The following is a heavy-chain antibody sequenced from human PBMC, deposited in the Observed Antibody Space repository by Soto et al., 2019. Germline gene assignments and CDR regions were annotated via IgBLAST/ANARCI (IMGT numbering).Heavy chain of an antibody. V-gene: IGHV3-74*01. Sequence: GGSLRLSCAASGFTFSSYWMHWVRQAPGKGLVWVSRINSDGSSTSYADSVKGRFTISRDNAKNTLYLQMNSLRAEDTAVYYCARVSYYDSSGYYPLDYWGQGTMVTVYS. J-gene: IGHJ4*02. CDR1: GFTFSSYW. CDR2: INSDGSST. CDR3: ARVSYYDSSGYYPLDY. D-gene: IGHD3-22*01.